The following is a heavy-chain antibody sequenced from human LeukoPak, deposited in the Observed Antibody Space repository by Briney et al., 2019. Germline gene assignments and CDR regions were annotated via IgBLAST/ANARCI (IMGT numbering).Heavy chain of an antibody. CDR3: AKDRRGSCNAGSCYCCDY. Sequence: GGSLRLSCTASEFTFNRYGMHWVRQAPGKGLEWVAFIRFDGSDEHYADSVKGRFTISRGNSKNTLYLQMNSLRAEDTAVYYCAKDRRGSCNAGSCYCCDYWGRGALVTVSS. CDR2: IRFDGSDE. V-gene: IGHV3-30*02. J-gene: IGHJ4*02. CDR1: EFTFNRYG. D-gene: IGHD2-15*01.